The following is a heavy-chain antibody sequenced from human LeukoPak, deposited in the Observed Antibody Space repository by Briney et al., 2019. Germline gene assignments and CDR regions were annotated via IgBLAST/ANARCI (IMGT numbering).Heavy chain of an antibody. CDR3: VKSPSGGLDV. CDR1: GFTFSIYP. CDR2: IFTNGDTT. J-gene: IGHJ6*02. Sequence: GGSPRLSCSASGFTFSIYPMHWVRQAPGKGLEYVSTIFTNGDTTSYAASVKGRFTTSRDDSKNTLYLQMSSLRPEDTAVYYCVKSPSGGLDVWGQGATVTVPS. D-gene: IGHD3-10*01. V-gene: IGHV3-64D*09.